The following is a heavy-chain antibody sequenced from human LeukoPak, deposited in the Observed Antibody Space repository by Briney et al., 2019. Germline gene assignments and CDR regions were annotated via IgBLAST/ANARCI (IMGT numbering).Heavy chain of an antibody. J-gene: IGHJ4*02. D-gene: IGHD3-9*01. CDR2: IIPIFGTA. CDR3: ARGPEYYDILTGGYYFDY. CDR1: GGTFSSYA. V-gene: IGHV1-69*13. Sequence: ASVKVSCKASGGTFSSYAISWVRQAPGQGLEWMGGIIPIFGTANYAQKFQGRVTITADESTSTAYMKLSSLRSEDTAVYYCARGPEYYDILTGGYYFDYWGQGTLVTVSS.